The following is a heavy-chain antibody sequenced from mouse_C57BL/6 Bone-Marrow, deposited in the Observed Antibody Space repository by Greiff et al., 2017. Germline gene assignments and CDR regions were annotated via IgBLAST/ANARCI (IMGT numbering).Heavy chain of an antibody. Sequence: EVQLQQSGPELVKPGASVKISCKASGYTFTDYYMNWVKQSHGESLEWIGDINPNNGGTSYNQKFKGKATLTVDKSSSTAYMELRSLTSEDSAVYYCARDYYGSGAWFAYWGQGTLVTVSA. V-gene: IGHV1-26*01. CDR2: INPNNGGT. CDR1: GYTFTDYY. J-gene: IGHJ3*01. D-gene: IGHD1-1*01. CDR3: ARDYYGSGAWFAY.